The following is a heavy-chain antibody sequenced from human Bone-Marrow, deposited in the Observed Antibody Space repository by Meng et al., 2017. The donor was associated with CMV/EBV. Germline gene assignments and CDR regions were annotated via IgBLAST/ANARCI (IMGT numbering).Heavy chain of an antibody. D-gene: IGHD2-2*01. CDR2: ISAYNGNT. J-gene: IGHJ6*02. V-gene: IGHV1-18*01. CDR3: AREFGMRYQLLFSYYYYGMDV. Sequence: ASVKVSCKASGYTFTKYGINWVRQAPGQGLEWMGWISAYNGNTSNAQKFQGRVTMTTDTYMSIAYMELRSLRSDDTAVYYCAREFGMRYQLLFSYYYYGMDVWGQGTTVTVSS. CDR1: GYTFTKYG.